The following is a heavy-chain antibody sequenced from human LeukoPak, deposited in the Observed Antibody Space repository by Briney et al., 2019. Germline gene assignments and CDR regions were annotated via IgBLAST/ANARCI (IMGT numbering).Heavy chain of an antibody. D-gene: IGHD1-26*01. CDR3: AREGSYYHFDY. J-gene: IGHJ4*02. V-gene: IGHV1-46*01. Sequence: GPVKVSCKASGYTFTTYYMHWVRQAPGQGLEWMGIINPSGGSTTYAQNFQGRVTMTRDTSTSAVYMEVSSLRSEDTAVYYCAREGSYYHFDYWGQGTLVTVSS. CDR2: INPSGGST. CDR1: GYTFTTYY.